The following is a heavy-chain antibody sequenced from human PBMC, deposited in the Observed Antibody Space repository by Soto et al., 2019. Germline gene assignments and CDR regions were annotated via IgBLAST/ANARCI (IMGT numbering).Heavy chain of an antibody. J-gene: IGHJ4*01. V-gene: IGHV4-61*01. CDR1: GGSVVSDIDY. CDR2: IYQTTIT. Sequence: SETLSLTCTVSGGSVVSDIDYWSWIRHPPGKGLEWIAYIYQTTITNYNPSLRSRVTISVDSSKNQFSLKLTSVTAADTAVYYCARGLHWNYGYGYWGQGTLVTVSS. D-gene: IGHD1-7*01. CDR3: ARGLHWNYGYGY.